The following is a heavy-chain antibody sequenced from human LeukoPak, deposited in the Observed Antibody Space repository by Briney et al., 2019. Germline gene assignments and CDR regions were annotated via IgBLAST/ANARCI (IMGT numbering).Heavy chain of an antibody. V-gene: IGHV2-5*01. J-gene: IGHJ5*02. CDR2: IYWNDDK. CDR1: GFSLSTSGVG. Sequence: SGPTLVKPTQTLTLTCTFSGFSLSTSGVGVGWIRQPPGKALEWLALIYWNDDKRYSPSLKSRLTITKDTSKNQVVLTMTNMDPVDTATYYCAHSLMHFWSCYYLGNWFDPWGQGTLVTVSS. CDR3: AHSLMHFWSCYYLGNWFDP. D-gene: IGHD3-3*02.